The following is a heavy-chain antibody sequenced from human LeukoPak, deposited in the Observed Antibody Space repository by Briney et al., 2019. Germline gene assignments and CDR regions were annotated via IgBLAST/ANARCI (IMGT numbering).Heavy chain of an antibody. V-gene: IGHV3-74*01. CDR1: GFTFSSYW. Sequence: TGGSLRLSCTASGFTFSSYWMHWVRQAPGKGLVWVSRINTDGSSTTYADSVKGRFTISRDNAKNTLYLQMDSLRVEDTAVYYCGRGPPFDQAIDYWGQGTLVTVSS. J-gene: IGHJ4*02. CDR3: GRGPPFDQAIDY. D-gene: IGHD2/OR15-2a*01. CDR2: INTDGSST.